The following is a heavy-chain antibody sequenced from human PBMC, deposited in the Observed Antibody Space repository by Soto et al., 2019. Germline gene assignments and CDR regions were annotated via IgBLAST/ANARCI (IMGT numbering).Heavy chain of an antibody. D-gene: IGHD3-22*01. CDR1: GFTFSSYA. Sequence: GGSLRLSCAASGFTFSSYAMSWVRQAPGKGLEWVSSISGSGLSTYYADSVKGRFTISRDNSKNTVYLQMNSLGAEDTAVYYCAKPEGTMISGYFYYNLDVWGQGTTVTVSS. CDR3: AKPEGTMISGYFYYNLDV. J-gene: IGHJ6*02. V-gene: IGHV3-23*01. CDR2: ISGSGLST.